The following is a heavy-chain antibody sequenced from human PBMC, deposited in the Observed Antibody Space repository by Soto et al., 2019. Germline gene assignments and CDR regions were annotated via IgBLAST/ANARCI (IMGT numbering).Heavy chain of an antibody. CDR1: GFTFSSYA. J-gene: IGHJ6*02. V-gene: IGHV3-23*01. CDR2: ISGSGGST. Sequence: GGSLRLSCAASGFTFSSYAMSWVRQAPGKGLEWVSAISGSGGSTYYADSVKGRFTISRDNSKNTLYLQMNSLRAEDTAVYYCAKDGRSDYDFWSGYYYYYGMDVWGQGTTVTVSS. D-gene: IGHD3-3*01. CDR3: AKDGRSDYDFWSGYYYYYGMDV.